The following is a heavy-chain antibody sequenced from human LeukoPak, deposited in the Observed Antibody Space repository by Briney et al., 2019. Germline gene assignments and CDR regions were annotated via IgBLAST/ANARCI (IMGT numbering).Heavy chain of an antibody. Sequence: PGGSLRLSCAASGFTFTTYAMSWVCQAPGKGLEWVSGISGLGDNTYYVDSVKGRFTISRDNAKNTQYLQINSLRVEDTAVYYCARSLRSPRYCIDDTCYFDYWGQGTLVTVSS. CDR2: ISGLGDNT. CDR3: ARSLRSPRYCIDDTCYFDY. V-gene: IGHV3-23*01. CDR1: GFTFTTYA. D-gene: IGHD2-15*01. J-gene: IGHJ4*02.